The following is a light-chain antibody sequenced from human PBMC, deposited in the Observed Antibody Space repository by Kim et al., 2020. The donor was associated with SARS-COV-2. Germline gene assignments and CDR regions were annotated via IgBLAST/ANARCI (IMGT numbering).Light chain of an antibody. CDR1: SSDVGGYNY. Sequence: QSVTISCTGTSSDVGGYNYVSWYQQHPGKAPKLMIYDVSKRPSGVPDRFSGSKSDNTASLTISGLQAEDEADYYCCSYAGSYTFSVFGAGTKVTVL. CDR2: DVS. CDR3: CSYAGSYTFSV. V-gene: IGLV2-11*03. J-gene: IGLJ1*01.